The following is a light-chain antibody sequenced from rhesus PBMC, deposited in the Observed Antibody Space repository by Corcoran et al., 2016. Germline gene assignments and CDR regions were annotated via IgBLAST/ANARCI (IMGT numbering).Light chain of an antibody. V-gene: IGLV2-32*02. Sequence: QAALTQPHSVSGSPGQSVTISCTGISSDIGGNKYVSWYQQHPGTAPKLMIYEVSKRPSGVSDRFSGSKSGYTASLTISGLQAEDEADYDCSSYEGTKTCIFGGGTRLNVL. CDR3: SSYEGTKTCI. J-gene: IGLJ1*01. CDR1: SSDIGGNKY. CDR2: EVS.